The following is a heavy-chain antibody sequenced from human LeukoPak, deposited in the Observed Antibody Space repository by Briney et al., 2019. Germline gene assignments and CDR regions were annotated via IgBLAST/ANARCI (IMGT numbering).Heavy chain of an antibody. CDR3: ARRTLVAGPDFDY. CDR2: IRAYNGNT. CDR1: GYTFTSYG. D-gene: IGHD6-19*01. Sequence: ASVKVSCTASGYTFTSYGISWVRQAPGQGLGLMGWIRAYNGNTTYAQKLQGRVTMTTDTSTSTAYMELRSLRSDDTAVYYCARRTLVAGPDFDYWGQGTLVTVSS. J-gene: IGHJ4*02. V-gene: IGHV1-18*01.